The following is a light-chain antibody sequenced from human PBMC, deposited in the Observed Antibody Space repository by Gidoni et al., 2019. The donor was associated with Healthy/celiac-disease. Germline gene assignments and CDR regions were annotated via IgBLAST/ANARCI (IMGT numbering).Light chain of an antibody. Sequence: QSALTQPPPVCRSPRQSSTISCTGTSSDVGGYNYVSWYQQHPGKDPKLMIYDVSNRPSGVSNRFSGSKSGNTASLTISGLQAEDEADYYCSSYTSSSTRVFGTGTKVTVL. CDR3: SSYTSSSTRV. CDR1: SSDVGGYNY. CDR2: DVS. V-gene: IGLV2-14*01. J-gene: IGLJ1*01.